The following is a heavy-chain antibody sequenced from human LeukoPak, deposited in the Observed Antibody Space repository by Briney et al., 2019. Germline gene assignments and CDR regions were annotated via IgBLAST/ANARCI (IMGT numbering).Heavy chain of an antibody. J-gene: IGHJ5*02. V-gene: IGHV3-23*01. CDR3: AKGSDLFWSGSMWFDP. CDR1: GFTFSSYA. CDR2: ISGCGGST. Sequence: GGSLRLSCAASGFTFSSYAMSWVRQAPGKGLEWVSAISGCGGSTYYADSVKGRFTISRDNSKNTLYLQMNSLRAEDTAVYYCAKGSDLFWSGSMWFDPWGQGTLVTVSS. D-gene: IGHD3-3*01.